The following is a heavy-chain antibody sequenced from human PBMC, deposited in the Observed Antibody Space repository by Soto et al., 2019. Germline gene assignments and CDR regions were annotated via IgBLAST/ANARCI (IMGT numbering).Heavy chain of an antibody. Sequence: SETLCLTSAVSDGSIRSVGDSWIWIRQPPGKGLEWIGYIYFGGSTFYTPSLKSRVTMSVDTSNNQFSLKLSSVTAADTAVYYCARQASGYYYGWFDPWGQGTLVTVSS. CDR2: IYFGGST. J-gene: IGHJ5*02. D-gene: IGHD3-22*01. CDR3: ARQASGYYYGWFDP. V-gene: IGHV4-30-2*03. CDR1: DGSIRSVGDS.